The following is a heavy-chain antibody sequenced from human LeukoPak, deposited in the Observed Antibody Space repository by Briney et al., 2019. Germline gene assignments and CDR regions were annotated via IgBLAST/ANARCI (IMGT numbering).Heavy chain of an antibody. CDR1: GGYFSGYY. J-gene: IGHJ6*03. Sequence: SETLSLTCAVYGGYFSGYYWSWIRQPPGKGLEWIGEINHSGSTNYNPPLKSRVTISVDTSKNQFSLKPSSVTAADTAVYYCARGAVTGITVIVGAYYMDVWGKGTSVTVSS. D-gene: IGHD3-22*01. CDR3: ARGAVTGITVIVGAYYMDV. CDR2: INHSGST. V-gene: IGHV4-34*01.